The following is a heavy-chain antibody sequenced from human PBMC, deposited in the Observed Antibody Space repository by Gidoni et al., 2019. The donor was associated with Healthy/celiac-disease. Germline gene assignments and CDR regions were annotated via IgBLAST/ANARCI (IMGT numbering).Heavy chain of an antibody. Sequence: EVQLVESGGGLVKPGGSLRLSCAASGFTFSSYSMNWVRQAPGKGLEWVSSISSSSSYIYYADSVKGRFTISRDNAKNSLYLQMNSLRAEDTAVYYCARVVPVVVTAIPNYGMDVWGQGTTVTVSS. J-gene: IGHJ6*02. CDR1: GFTFSSYS. V-gene: IGHV3-21*01. CDR3: ARVVPVVVTAIPNYGMDV. D-gene: IGHD2-21*02. CDR2: ISSSSSYI.